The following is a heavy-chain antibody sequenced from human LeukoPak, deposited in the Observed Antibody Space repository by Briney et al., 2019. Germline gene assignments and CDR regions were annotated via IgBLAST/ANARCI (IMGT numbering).Heavy chain of an antibody. CDR2: IYHSGST. CDR1: GYSISSGYY. D-gene: IGHD1-26*01. CDR3: ARDARDIVGATTLDS. Sequence: SETLSLTCTVSGYSISSGYYWGWIRQPPGKGLEWIMSIYHSGSTYYNPSLKSRVTISVDTSKNQFSLKLSSVTAADTAVYYCARDARDIVGATTLDSWGQGTLVTVSS. V-gene: IGHV4-38-2*02. J-gene: IGHJ4*02.